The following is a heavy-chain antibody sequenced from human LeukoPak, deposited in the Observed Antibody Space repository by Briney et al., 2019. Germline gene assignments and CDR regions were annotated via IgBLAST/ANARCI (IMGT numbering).Heavy chain of an antibody. J-gene: IGHJ4*02. V-gene: IGHV4-59*01. CDR3: ASGGGWNDKFGY. D-gene: IGHD1-1*01. CDR2: IYYTGST. CDR1: GVSISSFY. Sequence: SETLSLTCTVSGVSISSFYWSWIRQPPGKGLEWIGYIYYTGSTNYNPSLKSRVTISVDTSKNQFSLKLSSVSAADTAVYYCASGGGWNDKFGYWGQGTLVTVSS.